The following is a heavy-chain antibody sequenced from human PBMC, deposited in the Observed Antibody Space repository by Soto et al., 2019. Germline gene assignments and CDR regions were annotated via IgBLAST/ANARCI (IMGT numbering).Heavy chain of an antibody. CDR1: GFTFSSYG. CDR3: AKDLTEVVVITTCFDY. CDR2: ISYDGSNK. Sequence: PGGSLRLSCAASGFTFSSYGMHWVRQAPGKGLEWVAVISYDGSNKYYADSVKGRFTISRDNSKNTLYLQMNSLRAEDTAVYYCAKDLTEVVVITTCFDYWGQGP. D-gene: IGHD3-22*01. V-gene: IGHV3-30*18. J-gene: IGHJ4*02.